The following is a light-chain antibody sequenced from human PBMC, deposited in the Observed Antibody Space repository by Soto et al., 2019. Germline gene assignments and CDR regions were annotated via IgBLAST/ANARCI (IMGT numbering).Light chain of an antibody. CDR2: EVS. CDR1: SSDVGGYNY. Sequence: QSALTQPASVSGSPGQSITISCTGTSSDVGGYNYVSWYQQHPGKAPKLMIYEVSNRPSGVSNRFSGSKSGNTASMAISGLQAEDEAAYYCTSYTGSSNWVFGGGTKLTVL. CDR3: TSYTGSSNWV. V-gene: IGLV2-14*01. J-gene: IGLJ3*02.